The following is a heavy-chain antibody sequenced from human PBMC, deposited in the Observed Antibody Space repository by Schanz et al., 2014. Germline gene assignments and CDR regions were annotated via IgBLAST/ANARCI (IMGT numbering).Heavy chain of an antibody. CDR2: IYYSGST. D-gene: IGHD2-2*01. CDR1: SASIRTYY. V-gene: IGHV4-59*01. Sequence: QVQLQESGPGLVKPSETLSLTCTVSSASIRTYYWSWIRQPPGKGLEWIGYIYYSGSTTYNPSLKSRVTISVETSKKQFSLTLSSVTAADTAVYYCARGRVVPAAPEFDYWGQGILVTVSS. J-gene: IGHJ4*02. CDR3: ARGRVVPAAPEFDY.